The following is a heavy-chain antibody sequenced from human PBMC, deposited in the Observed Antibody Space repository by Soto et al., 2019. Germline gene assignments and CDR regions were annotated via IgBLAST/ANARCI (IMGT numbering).Heavy chain of an antibody. D-gene: IGHD2-21*01. V-gene: IGHV1-69*13. CDR2: IIPIFGSA. CDR3: AVVVGGDCSDDCSMHYLDY. Sequence: ASVKVSCKASGGTFSSYAISWVRQAPGQGLEWMGGIIPIFGSANYAQKFQGRVTITADESTSTAYMELSSLRSEDTAVYYCAVVVGGDCSDDCSMHYLDYWGQGTLVTVSS. CDR1: GGTFSSYA. J-gene: IGHJ4*02.